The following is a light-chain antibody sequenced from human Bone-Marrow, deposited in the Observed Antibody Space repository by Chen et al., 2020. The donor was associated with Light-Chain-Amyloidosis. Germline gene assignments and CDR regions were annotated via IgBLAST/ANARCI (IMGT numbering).Light chain of an antibody. Sequence: DVVMTQSPLPLSVTLGQPASIFCRSSQSLLHTDGYTYLNWFQQRPGQSPRRLIYKVSIRDSGVPDRFSGSGSGTDFTLKISRVEAEDVGIYYCMQGISWRSFGQGTKLEI. CDR1: QSLLHTDGYTY. V-gene: IGKV2-30*02. CDR3: MQGISWRS. CDR2: KVS. J-gene: IGKJ2*03.